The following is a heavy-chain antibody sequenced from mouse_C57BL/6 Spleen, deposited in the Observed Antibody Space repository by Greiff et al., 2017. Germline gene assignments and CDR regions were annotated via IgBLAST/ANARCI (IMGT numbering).Heavy chain of an antibody. CDR1: GYTFTSYW. J-gene: IGHJ3*01. CDR3: ARSPYDYDSWFAY. V-gene: IGHV1-53*01. D-gene: IGHD2-4*01. Sequence: QVQLQQPGTELVKPGSSVKLSCKASGYTFTSYWMHWVKQRPGQGLEWIGNINPSNGGTNYNEKFKSKATLTVDKSSSTAYMQLSSLTSEDSAVDDGARSPYDYDSWFAYWGQGTLVTVSA. CDR2: INPSNGGT.